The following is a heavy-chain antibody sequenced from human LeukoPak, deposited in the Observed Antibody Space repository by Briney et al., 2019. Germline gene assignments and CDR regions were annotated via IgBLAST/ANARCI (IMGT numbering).Heavy chain of an antibody. CDR1: GGSISSGGYY. Sequence: PSQTLSLTCTVSGGSISSGGYYWSWIRQHPGKGLEWIGYIYYSGSTYYNPSLKSRVTISVDTSKNQFSLKLSSVTAADTAVYYCARDHYNWNDVVGYGMDVWGQGTTVTVSS. V-gene: IGHV4-31*03. CDR3: ARDHYNWNDVVGYGMDV. J-gene: IGHJ6*02. CDR2: IYYSGST. D-gene: IGHD1-20*01.